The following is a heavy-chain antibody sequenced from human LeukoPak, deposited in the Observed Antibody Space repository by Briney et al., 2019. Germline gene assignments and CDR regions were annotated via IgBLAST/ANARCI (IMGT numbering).Heavy chain of an antibody. Sequence: PKASVKVSCKASGYTFTSYDINWVRQATGQGLEWMGWMNPNSGNTGYAQKFQGRVTMTRNTSISTAYMELTSLRSEDTAVYYCAREYQLLGTVYNYFDPWGQGTLVTVSS. V-gene: IGHV1-8*01. D-gene: IGHD2-2*01. CDR1: GYTFTSYD. CDR3: AREYQLLGTVYNYFDP. CDR2: MNPNSGNT. J-gene: IGHJ5*02.